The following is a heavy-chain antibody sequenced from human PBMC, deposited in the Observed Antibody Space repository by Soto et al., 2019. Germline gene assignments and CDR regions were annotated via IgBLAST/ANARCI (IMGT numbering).Heavy chain of an antibody. CDR1: GFTFSSYG. V-gene: IGHV3-33*01. D-gene: IGHD2-15*01. Sequence: GGSLRLSCAASGFTFSSYGMHWVRQAPGKGLEWVAVIWYDGSNKYYADSVKGRFTISRDNSKNTLYLQMNSLRAEDTAVYYCARDAVAATVFAYYYMDVWGKGTTVTVSS. CDR2: IWYDGSNK. CDR3: ARDAVAATVFAYYYMDV. J-gene: IGHJ6*03.